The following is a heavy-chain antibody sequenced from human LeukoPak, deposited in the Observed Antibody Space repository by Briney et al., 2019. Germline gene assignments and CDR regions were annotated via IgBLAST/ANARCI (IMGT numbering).Heavy chain of an antibody. CDR2: IYTSGST. V-gene: IGHV4-61*02. J-gene: IGHJ4*02. CDR1: GGSISSGSYY. Sequence: SQTLSLTCTVSGGSISSGSYYWSWIRQPAGKGLEWIGRIYTSGSTNYNPSLKSRVTISVDTSKNQFSLKLSSVTAAGTAVYYCAREDGIWGQGTLVTVSS. CDR3: AREDGI.